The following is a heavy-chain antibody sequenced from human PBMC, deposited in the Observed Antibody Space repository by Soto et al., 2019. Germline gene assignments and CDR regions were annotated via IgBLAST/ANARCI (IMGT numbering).Heavy chain of an antibody. Sequence: ASVKVSCKASGYTFTSYGISWVRQAPGQGLEWMGWISAYNGNTNYAQKLQGRVTMTTDTSTSTAYMELRSLRSDDTAVYYCARGAYDFWSGYYAFDIWGQGTMVTVSS. CDR2: ISAYNGNT. CDR3: ARGAYDFWSGYYAFDI. D-gene: IGHD3-3*01. CDR1: GYTFTSYG. V-gene: IGHV1-18*01. J-gene: IGHJ3*02.